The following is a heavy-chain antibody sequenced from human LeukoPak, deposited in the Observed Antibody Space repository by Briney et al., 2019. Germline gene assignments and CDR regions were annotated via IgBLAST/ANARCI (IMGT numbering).Heavy chain of an antibody. CDR3: ARAPDYYGSGSYDAFDI. V-gene: IGHV5-51*01. CDR1: GYSFTSHW. CDR2: VYPPDSDT. Sequence: GESLKISCQGSGYSFTSHWIGWVRQMPGKGLEWMGVVYPPDSDTIYSPSFQGQVTISADKSISTAYLQWSSLKASDTAMYYCARAPDYYGSGSYDAFDIWGQGTMVTVSS. J-gene: IGHJ3*02. D-gene: IGHD3-10*01.